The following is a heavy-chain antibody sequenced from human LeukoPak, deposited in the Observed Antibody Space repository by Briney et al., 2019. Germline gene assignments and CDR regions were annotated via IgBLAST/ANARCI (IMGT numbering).Heavy chain of an antibody. J-gene: IGHJ4*02. CDR3: AKGGIAVAGDFSPGYVDY. CDR1: GFTVSSNY. D-gene: IGHD6-19*01. CDR2: IYSGGST. Sequence: GGFLRLSCAASGFTVSSNYMSWVRQAPGKGLEWVSVIYSGGSTYYADSVKGRFTIPRDNSKNTLYLQMNSLRAEDTAVYYCAKGGIAVAGDFSPGYVDYWGQGTLVTVSS. V-gene: IGHV3-53*01.